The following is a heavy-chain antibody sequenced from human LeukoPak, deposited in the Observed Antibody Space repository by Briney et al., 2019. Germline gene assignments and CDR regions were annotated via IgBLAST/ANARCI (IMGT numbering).Heavy chain of an antibody. D-gene: IGHD2-2*01. J-gene: IGHJ4*02. CDR2: IRYDGSNK. CDR1: GFTVSSNY. Sequence: GGSLRLSCAASGFTVSSNYMSWVRQAPGKGLEWVAFIRYDGSNKYYADSVKGRFTISRDNAKNTLYLQMNSLRVDDTAVYYCARDWYHAIDYWGQGTLVTVSS. CDR3: ARDWYHAIDY. V-gene: IGHV3-30*02.